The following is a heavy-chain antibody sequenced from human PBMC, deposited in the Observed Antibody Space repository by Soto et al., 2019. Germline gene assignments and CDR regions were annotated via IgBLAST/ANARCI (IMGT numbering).Heavy chain of an antibody. D-gene: IGHD6-13*01. Sequence: QVQLVQSGAEVKKPGSSVKVSCKASGGTFSSYTISWVRQAPGQGLEWMGRIIPILGIANYAQKLQGRVTITADKSTSTAYMELSSLRSEDTAVYYCARKLAYQGATYGMDVWGQGTTVTVSS. J-gene: IGHJ6*02. CDR3: ARKLAYQGATYGMDV. V-gene: IGHV1-69*02. CDR1: GGTFSSYT. CDR2: IIPILGIA.